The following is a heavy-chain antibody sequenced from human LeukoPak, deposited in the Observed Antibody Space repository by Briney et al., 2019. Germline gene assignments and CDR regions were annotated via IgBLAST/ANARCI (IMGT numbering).Heavy chain of an antibody. CDR3: ARGGYCSSTSCYLVDYYYGMDV. Sequence: GASVKVSSKASGYTFTSYYMHWVRQAPGQGLEWMGIINPSGGSTSYAQKFQGRVTMTRDTSTSTVYMELSSLRSEDTAVYYCARGGYCSSTSCYLVDYYYGMDVWGQGTTVTVSS. CDR2: INPSGGST. CDR1: GYTFTSYY. J-gene: IGHJ6*02. V-gene: IGHV1-46*01. D-gene: IGHD2-2*01.